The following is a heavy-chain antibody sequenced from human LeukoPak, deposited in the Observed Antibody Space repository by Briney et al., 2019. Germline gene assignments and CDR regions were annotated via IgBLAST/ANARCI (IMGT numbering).Heavy chain of an antibody. CDR3: ATDYDFDH. CDR2: IYSGGST. D-gene: IGHD3-3*01. Sequence: PGGSLRLSCAASGFTVRSNDMSWVRQAPGKGLEWVSVIYSGGSTYYADSVKGRFTISRDNSKNTLFLQTNSLRAEDTAVYHCATDYDFDHWGQGTLVTVSS. V-gene: IGHV3-66*01. CDR1: GFTVRSND. J-gene: IGHJ4*02.